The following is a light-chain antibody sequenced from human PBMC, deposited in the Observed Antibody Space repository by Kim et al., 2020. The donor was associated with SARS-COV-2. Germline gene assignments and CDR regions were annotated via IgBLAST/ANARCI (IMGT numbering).Light chain of an antibody. J-gene: IGKJ1*01. CDR3: QQYGSSPRT. CDR1: QSVSSSY. CDR2: ATS. V-gene: IGKV3-20*01. Sequence: ENVLTQSPGTLSLSPEERATLSCRASQSVSSSYLAWYQQKPGQAPRLVIYATSNRAIGIPDRFSGSGSGTDFTLTISRLEPEDFAVYYCQQYGSSPRTFGQGTKVDIK.